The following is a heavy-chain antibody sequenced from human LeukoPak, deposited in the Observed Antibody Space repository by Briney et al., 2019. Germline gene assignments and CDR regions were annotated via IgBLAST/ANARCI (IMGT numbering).Heavy chain of an antibody. Sequence: GGSLRLSCAASGFTFHQSAMHWVRQAQGKGLEWVSGISWDSNSIIYADSVKGRFTISRDNAKNSLYLQMNSLRADDTALYYCAKAVAAPGAFDIWGQGTVVTVSS. CDR2: ISWDSNSI. D-gene: IGHD6-19*01. CDR3: AKAVAAPGAFDI. V-gene: IGHV3-9*01. CDR1: GFTFHQSA. J-gene: IGHJ3*02.